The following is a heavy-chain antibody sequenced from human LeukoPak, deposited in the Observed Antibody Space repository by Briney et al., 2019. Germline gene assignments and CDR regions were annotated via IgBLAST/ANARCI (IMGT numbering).Heavy chain of an antibody. Sequence: ASVKVSCKASGYTFTGYYMHWARQAPGQGLEWMGWINPNSGGTNYAQKFQGRVTMTRDTSISTAYMELSRLRSDDTAVYYCARTLSYRNWFDPWGQGTLVTVSS. CDR3: ARTLSYRNWFDP. CDR2: INPNSGGT. CDR1: GYTFTGYY. V-gene: IGHV1-2*02. D-gene: IGHD3-16*02. J-gene: IGHJ5*02.